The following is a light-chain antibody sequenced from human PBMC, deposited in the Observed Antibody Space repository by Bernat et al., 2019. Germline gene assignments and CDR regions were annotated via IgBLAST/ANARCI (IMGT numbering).Light chain of an antibody. V-gene: IGLV2-8*01. J-gene: IGLJ1*01. CDR1: SSDVGGYNY. CDR2: EVS. Sequence: QSALTQPPSASGSPGQSVTISCTGTSSDVGGYNYVSWYQQHPDKAPKLIISEVSKRPSGVPDRFSGSKSGNTASLPVSGLQAEDEADYYCSSSAGSNNYVFGTGTKVTIL. CDR3: SSSAGSNNYV.